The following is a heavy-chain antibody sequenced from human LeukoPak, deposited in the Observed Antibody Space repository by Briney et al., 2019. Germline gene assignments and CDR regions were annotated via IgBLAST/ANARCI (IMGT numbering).Heavy chain of an antibody. CDR3: ARAGLLRYMDV. CDR1: GGSISSGSYY. CDR2: IYTSGST. V-gene: IGHV4-61*02. Sequence: PSETLSLTCTVSGGSISSGSYYWSWIRQPAGKGLEWIGRIYTSGSTNYNPSLKSRVTISVDTSKNQLSLKLSSVTAADTAVYYCARAGLLRYMDVWGKGTTVTVSS. J-gene: IGHJ6*03.